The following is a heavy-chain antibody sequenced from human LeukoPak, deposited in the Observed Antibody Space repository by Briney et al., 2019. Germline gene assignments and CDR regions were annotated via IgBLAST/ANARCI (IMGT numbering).Heavy chain of an antibody. CDR3: AKTRGSNNVFDI. CDR1: GFTFSSYA. D-gene: IGHD1-26*01. V-gene: IGHV3-23*01. CDR2: ISGSGGST. J-gene: IGHJ3*02. Sequence: GGSLRLSCAASGFTFSSYAMNWVRHAPGKGLEWVSGISGSGGSTYYADSVKGRFTISGDNSNNTLYLQMNSLRAEDTAVYYCAKTRGSNNVFDIWGQGTMVTVSS.